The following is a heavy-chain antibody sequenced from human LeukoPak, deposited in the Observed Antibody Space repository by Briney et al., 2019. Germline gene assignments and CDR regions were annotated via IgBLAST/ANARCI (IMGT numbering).Heavy chain of an antibody. D-gene: IGHD6-13*01. J-gene: IGHJ4*02. CDR3: AKDRSSTWSWDY. Sequence: GGSLRLSCAASGFTFSSYGMHWVRQAPGKGLEWVAVISYDGSNKYYGDSMKGRFTISRDNSKNTLYLQMNSLRAEDTAVYYCAKDRSSTWSWDYWGQGTLVTVSS. V-gene: IGHV3-30*18. CDR1: GFTFSSYG. CDR2: ISYDGSNK.